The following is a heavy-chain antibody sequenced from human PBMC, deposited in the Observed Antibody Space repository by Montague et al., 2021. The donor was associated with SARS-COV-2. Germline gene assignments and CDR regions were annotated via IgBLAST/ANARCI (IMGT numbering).Heavy chain of an antibody. D-gene: IGHD3-10*01. CDR2: VNHSANT. Sequence: SETLSLTCAAYGGSLSGYYWSWIRQPPEKGLEWIGEVNHSANTKXNPSLKSPVTNSIDTSKNQFSLKMTSVTAADTATYYCASGIYPSGSYYNRYYYGLNIWGPGTTVIVSS. CDR3: ASGIYPSGSYYNRYYYGLNI. J-gene: IGHJ6*02. V-gene: IGHV4-34*01. CDR1: GGSLSGYY.